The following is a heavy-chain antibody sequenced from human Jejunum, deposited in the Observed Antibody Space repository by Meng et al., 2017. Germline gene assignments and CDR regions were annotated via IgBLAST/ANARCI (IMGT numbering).Heavy chain of an antibody. V-gene: IGHV6-1*01. CDR3: ARAREGGWYFDL. CDR2: TYYRSKWYN. D-gene: IGHD1-26*01. CDR1: GYSVSSNSAA. J-gene: IGHJ2*01. Sequence: QSVPGRVNPATTLPLTCAISGYSVSSNSAAWNWISQSPSRGLEWLGRTYYRSKWYNDSAVSVKSRITINPGTSKNQFSLHLDSVTPEDTAVYYCARAREGGWYFDLWGRGTLVTVSS.